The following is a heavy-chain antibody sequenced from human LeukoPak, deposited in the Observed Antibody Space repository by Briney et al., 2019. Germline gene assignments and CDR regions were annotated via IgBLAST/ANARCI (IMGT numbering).Heavy chain of an antibody. Sequence: PSETLSLTCTVSGDSICSYYWSWIRQPPGKGLEWIGYIDYSGSTSYSPSLKSRVTMSVDTPKKQFSLKLTSVTAADTAVYYCAKSGSYYYYYMDVWGKGTTVTVSS. CDR2: IDYSGST. CDR1: GDSICSYY. CDR3: AKSGSYYYYYMDV. J-gene: IGHJ6*03. D-gene: IGHD3-10*01. V-gene: IGHV4-59*08.